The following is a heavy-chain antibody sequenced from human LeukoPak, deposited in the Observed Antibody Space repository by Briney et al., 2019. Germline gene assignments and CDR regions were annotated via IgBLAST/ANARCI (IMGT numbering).Heavy chain of an antibody. CDR2: ISYDGSNK. J-gene: IGHJ4*02. V-gene: IGHV3-30-3*01. Sequence: GGSLRLSCAASGFTFSSYAMHWVRQAPGKGLEWVAVISYDGSNKYYADSVKGRFTISRDNSENTLYLQMNSLRAEDTAVYYCARADPYCSSTSCYTHFDYWGQGTLVTVSS. CDR1: GFTFSSYA. CDR3: ARADPYCSSTSCYTHFDY. D-gene: IGHD2-2*02.